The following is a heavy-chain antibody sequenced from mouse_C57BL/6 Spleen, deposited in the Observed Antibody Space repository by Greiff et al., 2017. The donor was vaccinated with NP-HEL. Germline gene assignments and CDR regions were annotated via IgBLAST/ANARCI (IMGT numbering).Heavy chain of an antibody. D-gene: IGHD2-2*01. CDR1: GYTFTSYW. CDR3: AIWLPQYYAMDY. J-gene: IGHJ4*01. V-gene: IGHV1-74*01. Sequence: QVQLKEPGAELVKPGASVKVSCKASGYTFTSYWMHWVKQRPGQGLEWIGRIHPSDSDTNYNQKFKGKATLTVDKSSSTAYMQLSSLTSEDSAVYYCAIWLPQYYAMDYWGQGTSVTVSS. CDR2: IHPSDSDT.